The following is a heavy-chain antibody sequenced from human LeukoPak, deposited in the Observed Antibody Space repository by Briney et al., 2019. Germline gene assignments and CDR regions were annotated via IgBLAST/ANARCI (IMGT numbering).Heavy chain of an antibody. CDR2: IWYDGSNK. CDR3: ARDQYDTWSRRGNFDS. J-gene: IGHJ4*02. Sequence: GGSLRLSCAASGFTFSSYGMHWVRQAPGKGLEWVAVIWYDGSNKYYADSVKGRFTISRDNSKNTLYLQMNSLRAEDTAVYYCARDQYDTWSRRGNFDSWGQGTLVIVSS. CDR1: GFTFSSYG. D-gene: IGHD3-3*01. V-gene: IGHV3-33*01.